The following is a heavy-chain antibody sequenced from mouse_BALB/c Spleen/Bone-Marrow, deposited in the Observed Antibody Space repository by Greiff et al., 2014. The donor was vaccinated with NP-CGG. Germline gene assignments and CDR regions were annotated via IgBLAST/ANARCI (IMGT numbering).Heavy chain of an antibody. J-gene: IGHJ4*01. CDR3: ARFPNYSYAMDY. CDR1: GYTFTDYY. V-gene: IGHV1-19*01. D-gene: IGHD2-1*01. Sequence: VHVKQSGPELVKPGASVKMSCKASGYTFTDYYMDWVKQSHGESFEWIGRVNPYNGGTSYNQKFKGKATLTVDKSSSTAYMELNSLTSEDSAVYYCARFPNYSYAMDYWGQGTSVTVSS. CDR2: VNPYNGGT.